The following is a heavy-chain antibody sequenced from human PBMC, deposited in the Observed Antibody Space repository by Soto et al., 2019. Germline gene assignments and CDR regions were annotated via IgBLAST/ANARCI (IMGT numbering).Heavy chain of an antibody. CDR2: IIPMFGTA. Sequence: QVQLVQSGAEVKKPESSVKVSCKAPGGTFSTYAISWVRQAPGQGLEWMGGIIPMFGTANYAQRFQDRVTIHADESTNTVYMELSRLRSEDTAVYFCASGIQLGLRRINTGYSGWGQGTLVTVSS. CDR3: ASGIQLGLRRINTGYSG. J-gene: IGHJ4*02. D-gene: IGHD5-12*01. CDR1: GGTFSTYA. V-gene: IGHV1-69*12.